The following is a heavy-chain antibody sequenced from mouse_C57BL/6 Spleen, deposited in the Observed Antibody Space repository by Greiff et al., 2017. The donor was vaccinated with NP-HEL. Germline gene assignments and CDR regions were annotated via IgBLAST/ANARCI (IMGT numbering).Heavy chain of an antibody. Sequence: QVQLQQSGTELVKPGASVKLSCKASGYTFTSYWMHWVKQRPGQGLEWIGNINPSNGGTNYNEKFKSKATLTVDKSSSTAYMQLSSLTSEDSAVYYCARSEDYAIYWYFDVWGTGTTVTVSS. CDR3: ARSEDYAIYWYFDV. CDR2: INPSNGGT. CDR1: GYTFTSYW. J-gene: IGHJ1*03. D-gene: IGHD2-4*01. V-gene: IGHV1-53*01.